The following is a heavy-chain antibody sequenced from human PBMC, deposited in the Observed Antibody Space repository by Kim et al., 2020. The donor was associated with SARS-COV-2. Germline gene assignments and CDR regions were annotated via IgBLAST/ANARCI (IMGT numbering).Heavy chain of an antibody. CDR2: I. J-gene: IGHJ4*02. CDR3: ARDRQWLAIDY. Sequence: IYYAASVKGRFTISRDNAKNSLYLQMNSLRAEDTAVYYCARDRQWLAIDYWGQGTLVTVSS. D-gene: IGHD5-12*01. V-gene: IGHV3-21*01.